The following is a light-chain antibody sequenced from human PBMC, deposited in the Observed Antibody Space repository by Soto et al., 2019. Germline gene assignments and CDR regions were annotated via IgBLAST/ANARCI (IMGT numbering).Light chain of an antibody. CDR1: SSDIGGYKY. CDR3: TSHSTHRVLE. V-gene: IGLV2-14*01. Sequence: QSVLTQPASVSGSLGQSITISCTGASSDIGGYKYVSWYQQHPGKAPKLIIFEVSNRPSVVSDRFSGSNSGNTASLTISGLQAEDEAAYYRTSHSTHRVLEFGGGTK. CDR2: EVS. J-gene: IGLJ3*02.